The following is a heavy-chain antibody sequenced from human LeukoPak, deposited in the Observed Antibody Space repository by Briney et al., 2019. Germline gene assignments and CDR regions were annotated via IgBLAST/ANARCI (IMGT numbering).Heavy chain of an antibody. CDR2: IKQDGSEK. J-gene: IGHJ4*02. CDR1: GFTFISYR. Sequence: GGSLRLSCAASGFTFISYRMSWVRQAPGKGLEWVANIKQDGSEKYYVDSVKGRFTISRDNAKNSLYLQMNSLRAEDTAVYYCARDRNYFDYWGQGTLVTVSS. V-gene: IGHV3-7*04. D-gene: IGHD1-14*01. CDR3: ARDRNYFDY.